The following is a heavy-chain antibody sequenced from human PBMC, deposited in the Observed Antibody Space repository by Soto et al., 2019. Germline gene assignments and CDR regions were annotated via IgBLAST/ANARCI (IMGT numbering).Heavy chain of an antibody. J-gene: IGHJ4*02. D-gene: IGHD3-16*02. CDR3: ARAKNYVWGSYRSHVGYYFDY. Sequence: PSETLSLTCAVYGGSFSGYYWSWIRQPPGKGLEWIGEINHSGSTNYNPSLKSRVTISVDTSKNQFSLKLSSVTAADTAVYYCARAKNYVWGSYRSHVGYYFDYWGQGTLVTVSS. CDR1: GGSFSGYY. V-gene: IGHV4-34*01. CDR2: INHSGST.